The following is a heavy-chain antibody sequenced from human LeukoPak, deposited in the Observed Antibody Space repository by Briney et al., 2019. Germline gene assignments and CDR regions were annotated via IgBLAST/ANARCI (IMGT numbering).Heavy chain of an antibody. CDR3: ARGATYAYYQGY. J-gene: IGHJ4*02. Sequence: GGSLRLSCAASGFTFSSYWMHWVRQAPGKGLVWVSRINTDGSSTSYADSVKGRFTISRDNAKNTLYLQMNSLRAEDTAVYYCARGATYAYYQGYWGQGTLVTVSS. D-gene: IGHD1-26*01. V-gene: IGHV3-74*01. CDR1: GFTFSSYW. CDR2: INTDGSST.